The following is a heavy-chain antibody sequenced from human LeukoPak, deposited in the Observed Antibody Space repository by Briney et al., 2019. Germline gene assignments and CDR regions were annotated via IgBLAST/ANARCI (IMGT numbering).Heavy chain of an antibody. V-gene: IGHV3-48*03. D-gene: IGHD6-19*01. CDR3: ARDRRYSSGWYGAFDI. Sequence: HPGGSLRLSCAASGFNFSYYEMNWVRQAPGKGLEWVSYIYTSGSTIYYADSVKGRFTISRDNAKNSMYLQMNSLRADDTAVYYCARDRRYSSGWYGAFDIWGQGTMVTVSS. CDR2: IYTSGSTI. J-gene: IGHJ3*02. CDR1: GFNFSYYE.